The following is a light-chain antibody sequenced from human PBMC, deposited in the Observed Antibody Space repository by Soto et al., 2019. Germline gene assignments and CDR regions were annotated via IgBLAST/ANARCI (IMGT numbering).Light chain of an antibody. Sequence: DIHMTQSPSTLAASVGDTVTVTCRASQSVSGWLAWYQQKPGEAPKLLIYDASALPRGVPSRFSGSGSGTKFTLTIASLQPDDFGTYYCQQYEFRPVTFGRGTKVDIK. CDR1: QSVSGW. J-gene: IGKJ2*01. V-gene: IGKV1-5*01. CDR3: QQYEFRPVT. CDR2: DAS.